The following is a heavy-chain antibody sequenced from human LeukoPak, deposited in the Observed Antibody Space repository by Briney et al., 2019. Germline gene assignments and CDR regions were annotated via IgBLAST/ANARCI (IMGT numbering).Heavy chain of an antibody. CDR1: GFTFSSYA. Sequence: PGRSLRLSCAASGFTFSSYAMHWVRQAPGKGLEWVAVISYDGSNKYYADSVKGRFTISRDNSKNTLYLQMNSLRAEDTAVYYCARETYYDFWSGYYSWFDPWAQGTLVTVSS. J-gene: IGHJ5*02. V-gene: IGHV3-30-3*01. CDR2: ISYDGSNK. D-gene: IGHD3-3*01. CDR3: ARETYYDFWSGYYSWFDP.